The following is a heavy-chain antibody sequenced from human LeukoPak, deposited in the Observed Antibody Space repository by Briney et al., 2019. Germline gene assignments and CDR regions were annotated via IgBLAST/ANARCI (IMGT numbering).Heavy chain of an antibody. V-gene: IGHV4-61*02. CDR1: GGSISSGSYY. Sequence: SETLSLTCTVSGGSISSGSYYWSWIRQPAGKGLEWIGRIYTSGSTNYNPSHKSRVTISVDTSKNQFSLKLSSVTAADTAVYYCARVPWVGKLDVWGKGTTVTVSS. D-gene: IGHD1-26*01. J-gene: IGHJ6*04. CDR3: ARVPWVGKLDV. CDR2: IYTSGST.